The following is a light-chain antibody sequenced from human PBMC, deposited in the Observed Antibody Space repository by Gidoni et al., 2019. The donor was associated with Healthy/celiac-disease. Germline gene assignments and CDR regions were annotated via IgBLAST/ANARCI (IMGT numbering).Light chain of an antibody. Sequence: EIVLTQSPGTLSLSPGERATLSCRASQSVSSGYLAWYQQKPGQAPRLLIYVASSRATGIPDRFSGSGSGTDFTLTISRLEPEDFAVYYCQQYGISPVFTFGPGTKVDIK. CDR3: QQYGISPVFT. V-gene: IGKV3-20*01. CDR1: QSVSSGY. J-gene: IGKJ3*01. CDR2: VAS.